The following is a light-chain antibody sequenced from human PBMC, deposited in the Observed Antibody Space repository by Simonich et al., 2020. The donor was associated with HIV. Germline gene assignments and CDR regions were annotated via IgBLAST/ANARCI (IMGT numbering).Light chain of an antibody. V-gene: IGLV2-14*01. Sequence: QSALTQPASVSGSPGQSITISCTGTTCDVGGYNYVSWYQQHPGNAPKLMIYDVSKRPSGVSNRVSGSKSGNTASLTISGLQAEDEADYYCSSYTTSSTLMFGGGTKLTVL. CDR3: SSYTTSSTLM. CDR2: DVS. J-gene: IGLJ3*02. CDR1: TCDVGGYNY.